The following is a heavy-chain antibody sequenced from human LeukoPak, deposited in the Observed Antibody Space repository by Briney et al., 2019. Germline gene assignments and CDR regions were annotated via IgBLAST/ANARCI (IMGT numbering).Heavy chain of an antibody. CDR2: IKQDGSEK. Sequence: PGRSLRLSCAASGFTFSSYWMSWVPQAPGKGLEWVANIKQDGSEKYYVDSVKGRFTISRDNAKNSLYLQMNSLRAEDTAVYYCARDGPYYYDSSGYSFDYWGQGTLVTVSS. J-gene: IGHJ4*02. CDR3: ARDGPYYYDSSGYSFDY. V-gene: IGHV3-7*01. CDR1: GFTFSSYW. D-gene: IGHD3-22*01.